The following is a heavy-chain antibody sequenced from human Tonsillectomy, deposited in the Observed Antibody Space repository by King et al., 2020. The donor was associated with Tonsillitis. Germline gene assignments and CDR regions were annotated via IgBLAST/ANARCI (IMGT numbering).Heavy chain of an antibody. V-gene: IGHV4-59*01. CDR1: GGSISSYY. Sequence: QLQESGPGLVKPSETLSLTCTVSGGSISSYYWSWIRPPPGKGLEWIGYIYYSGSTNYNPSLKSRVTISVDTSKNQFSLKLSSVTAADTAVYYCARDGDYYDSSGYPWYFDLWGRGTLVTVSS. J-gene: IGHJ2*01. CDR3: ARDGDYYDSSGYPWYFDL. D-gene: IGHD3-22*01. CDR2: IYYSGST.